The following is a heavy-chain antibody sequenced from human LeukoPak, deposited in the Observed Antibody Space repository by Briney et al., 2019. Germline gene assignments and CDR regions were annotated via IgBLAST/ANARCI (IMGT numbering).Heavy chain of an antibody. CDR3: AFYYGSASYHYFDY. CDR2: IYPGDSDT. V-gene: IGHV5-51*01. J-gene: IGHJ4*02. D-gene: IGHD3-10*01. Sequence: GESLKISCKGSGYSFTNYWIGWVRQMPGKGLEWMGTIYPGDSDTTYSPSFQGQVTISVDKSISTAYLQWSSLKASDTAMYYCAFYYGSASYHYFDYWGQGTLVTVSS. CDR1: GYSFTNYW.